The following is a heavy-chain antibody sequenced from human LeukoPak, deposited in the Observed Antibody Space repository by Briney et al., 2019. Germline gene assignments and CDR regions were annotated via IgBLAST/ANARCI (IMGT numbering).Heavy chain of an antibody. V-gene: IGHV3-48*01. CDR2: ISSSSSTI. Sequence: GGSLRLSCAASGFTFSSYSMNWVRQAPGKGLEWVSYISSSSSTIYYADSVKGRFTISRDNSKNTLYLQMNSLRAEDTAVYYCAKGLLGYYDSSGYLDYWGQGTLVTVSS. CDR1: GFTFSSYS. CDR3: AKGLLGYYDSSGYLDY. D-gene: IGHD3-22*01. J-gene: IGHJ4*02.